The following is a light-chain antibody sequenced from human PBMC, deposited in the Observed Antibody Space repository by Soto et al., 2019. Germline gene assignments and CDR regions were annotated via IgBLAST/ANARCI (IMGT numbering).Light chain of an antibody. Sequence: DIEMTQSPSSLSASVGDRVTITCRASQGINNLLGWYQQGPGKAPKRLIYAASNLEGGVPSRFSGSGFGAEFTLTISSLQPEDFATSSCLQHHTYPFTFGPGTKVDVK. J-gene: IGKJ3*01. CDR3: LQHHTYPFT. CDR1: QGINNL. CDR2: AAS. V-gene: IGKV1-17*01.